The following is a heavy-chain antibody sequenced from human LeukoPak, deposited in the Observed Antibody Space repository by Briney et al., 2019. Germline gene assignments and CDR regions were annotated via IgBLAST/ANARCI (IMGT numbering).Heavy chain of an antibody. V-gene: IGHV1-2*02. Sequence: GASVKVSCKASGYTFTGYCMHWVRQAPGQGLEWMGWINPNSGGTNYAQKFQGRVTMTRDTSISTAYMELSRLRSDDTAVYYCARGASSGYSGYDPKIYYFDYWGQGTLVTVSS. D-gene: IGHD5-12*01. CDR3: ARGASSGYSGYDPKIYYFDY. CDR1: GYTFTGYC. CDR2: INPNSGGT. J-gene: IGHJ4*02.